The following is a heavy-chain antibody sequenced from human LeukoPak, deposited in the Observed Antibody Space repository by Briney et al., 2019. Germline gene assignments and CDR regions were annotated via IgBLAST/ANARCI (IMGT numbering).Heavy chain of an antibody. D-gene: IGHD4-17*01. J-gene: IGHJ5*02. Sequence: TSETLSLTCAVYGGSFSVYYWSWIRQPPGKGLEWIGEINHSGSTNYNPSLKSRVTISVDTSKNQFSLKLSSVTAADTAVYYCARDNRPGHDYGELRSWFDPWGQGTLVTVSS. CDR1: GGSFSVYY. V-gene: IGHV4-34*01. CDR2: INHSGST. CDR3: ARDNRPGHDYGELRSWFDP.